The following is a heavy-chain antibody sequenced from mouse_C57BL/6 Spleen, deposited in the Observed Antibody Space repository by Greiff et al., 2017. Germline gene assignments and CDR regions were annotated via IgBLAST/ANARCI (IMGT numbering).Heavy chain of an antibody. D-gene: IGHD4-1*01. J-gene: IGHJ4*01. CDR1: GYTFTSYW. CDR3: ARRAALWDGDYAMDD. CDR2: IDPSDSYT. V-gene: IGHV1-50*01. Sequence: QVQLQQPGAELVKPGASVKLSCKASGYTFTSYWMQWVKQRPGQGLEWIGEIDPSDSYTNSNQKFKGKATLTVDTSSSTAYMQLSSLTSEDSAVYYCARRAALWDGDYAMDDWGQGTSVTVSS.